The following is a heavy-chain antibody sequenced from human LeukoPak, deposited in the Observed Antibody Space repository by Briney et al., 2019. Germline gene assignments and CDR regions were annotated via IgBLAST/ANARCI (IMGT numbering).Heavy chain of an antibody. CDR2: INWNSDSI. CDR1: GFTFDDYA. D-gene: IGHD4-17*01. Sequence: GGSLRLSCAVSGFTFDDYAMHWVRQVPGKGLEWVSGINWNSDSIGYADSVKGRFTTSRDNAKNSLYLQMNSLRAEDTAVYYCARVKTTVTSWGQGTLVTVSS. V-gene: IGHV3-9*01. J-gene: IGHJ5*02. CDR3: ARVKTTVTS.